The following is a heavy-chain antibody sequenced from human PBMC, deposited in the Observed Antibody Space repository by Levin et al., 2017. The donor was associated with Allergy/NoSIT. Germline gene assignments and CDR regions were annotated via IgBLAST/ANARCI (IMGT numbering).Heavy chain of an antibody. CDR1: GFSLSTSGVG. Sequence: SGPTLVKPTQTLTLTCTFSGFSLSTSGVGVGRIRQPPGKALEWLALIYWDDDKRYSPSLKSRLTITKDTSKNQVVLTMTNMDPVDTATYYCAHRTNEYGDYVVGNWFDPWGQGTLVTVSS. V-gene: IGHV2-5*02. CDR2: IYWDDDK. D-gene: IGHD4-17*01. CDR3: AHRTNEYGDYVVGNWFDP. J-gene: IGHJ5*02.